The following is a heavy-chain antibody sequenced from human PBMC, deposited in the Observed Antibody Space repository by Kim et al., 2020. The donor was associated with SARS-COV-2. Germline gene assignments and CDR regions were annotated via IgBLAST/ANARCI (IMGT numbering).Heavy chain of an antibody. CDR3: ARGGTMVRGVIGFHYHYYYGMDV. Sequence: SETLSLTCAVSGGSISSSNWWSWVRQPPGKGLEWIGEIYHSGSTNYNPSLKSRVTISVDKSKNQFSLKLSSVTAADTAVYYCARGGTMVRGVIGFHYHYYYGMDVWGQGTTVTVSS. D-gene: IGHD3-10*01. J-gene: IGHJ6*02. CDR2: IYHSGST. CDR1: GGSISSSNW. V-gene: IGHV4-4*02.